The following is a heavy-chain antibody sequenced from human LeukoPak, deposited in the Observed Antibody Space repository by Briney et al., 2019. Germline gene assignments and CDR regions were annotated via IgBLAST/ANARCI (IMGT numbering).Heavy chain of an antibody. Sequence: GGSLRLSCAASGFTFSSYAMHWVRQAPGKGLEWVAVISYDGSNNYYADSVKGRFTVSRDDSKNTLYLQMNSLRAEDTAVYYCVRDGPDFDYWGQGTQVTVSS. J-gene: IGHJ4*02. CDR2: ISYDGSNN. V-gene: IGHV3-30-3*01. CDR1: GFTFSSYA. CDR3: VRDGPDFDY.